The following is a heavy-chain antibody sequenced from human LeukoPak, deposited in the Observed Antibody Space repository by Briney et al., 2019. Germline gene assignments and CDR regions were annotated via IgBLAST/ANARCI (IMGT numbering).Heavy chain of an antibody. V-gene: IGHV1-24*01. D-gene: IGHD4-23*01. CDR2: FDPEDGET. J-gene: IGHJ4*02. CDR3: ATNLATVVTPAYY. CDR1: GYTLTELS. Sequence: ASVKGSCKVSGYTLTELSIHWARWIPGKGLEWMGGFDPEDGETIYAQKFQGRVTMTEDTSTDTTYMELSSLRSEDTAVYYCATNLATVVTPAYYWGQGTLVTVSS.